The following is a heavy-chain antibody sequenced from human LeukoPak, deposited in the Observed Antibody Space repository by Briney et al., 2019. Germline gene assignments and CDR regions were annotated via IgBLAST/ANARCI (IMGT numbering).Heavy chain of an antibody. CDR1: GGTFGSYA. CDR2: IIPIFGTA. V-gene: IGHV1-69*13. D-gene: IGHD3-3*01. CDR3: ARGVEDFWSGPSIAFDI. Sequence: ASVKVSCKASGGTFGSYAITWVRQAPGQGLEWKGGIIPIFGTANYAQKFQGRVTITAGESTSTAYMELSSLRSDDTAVYYCARGVEDFWSGPSIAFDIWGQGTMVTVSS. J-gene: IGHJ3*02.